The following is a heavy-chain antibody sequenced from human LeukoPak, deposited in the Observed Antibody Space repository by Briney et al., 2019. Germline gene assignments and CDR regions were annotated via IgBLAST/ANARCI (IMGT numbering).Heavy chain of an antibody. CDR3: ARDGRGAVAGIYYYYYMDV. CDR1: GFTFSAYE. Sequence: GGSLRLSCAASGFTFSAYEMNWVRQAPGKGLEWVANIKQDGSEKYYVDSVKGRFTISRDNAKNSLYLQMNSLRAEDTAVYYCARDGRGAVAGIYYYYYMDVWGKGTTVTVSS. D-gene: IGHD6-19*01. V-gene: IGHV3-7*01. CDR2: IKQDGSEK. J-gene: IGHJ6*03.